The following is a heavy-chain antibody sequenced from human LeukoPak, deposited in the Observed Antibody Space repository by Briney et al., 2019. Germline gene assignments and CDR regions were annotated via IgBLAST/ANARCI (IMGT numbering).Heavy chain of an antibody. Sequence: GGSLRLSCVGSGFTFENYGMAWVRQTPEKGLEWVANIKQDGSEKYYVDSVKGRFTISRDNAKNSLYLQMNSLRAEDTAVYYCARGHYDILTGPEANWYFDLWGRGTLVTVSS. CDR1: GFTFENYG. J-gene: IGHJ2*01. V-gene: IGHV3-7*01. CDR3: ARGHYDILTGPEANWYFDL. D-gene: IGHD3-9*01. CDR2: IKQDGSEK.